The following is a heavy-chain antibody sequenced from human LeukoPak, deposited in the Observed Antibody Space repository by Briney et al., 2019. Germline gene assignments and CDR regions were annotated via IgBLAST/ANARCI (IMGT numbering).Heavy chain of an antibody. J-gene: IGHJ4*02. CDR2: MTGSGDST. CDR3: AKTHTYYESSGYHSHFDY. CDR1: GFTFSSYA. Sequence: GGSLRLSCAASGFTFSSYAMSWVRQAPGKGLEWVSRMTGSGDSTRYADSVKGRFTISRDNSQNTLYLQMNRLRAEDTAVYYCAKTHTYYESSGYHSHFDYWGQGTLVTVSS. V-gene: IGHV3-23*01. D-gene: IGHD3-22*01.